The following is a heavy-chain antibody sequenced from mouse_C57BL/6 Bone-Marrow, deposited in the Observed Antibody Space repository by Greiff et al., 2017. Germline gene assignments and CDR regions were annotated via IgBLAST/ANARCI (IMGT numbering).Heavy chain of an antibody. CDR1: GYTFTSYW. J-gene: IGHJ4*01. CDR3: SSRGSSYDAMDY. Sequence: QVQLQQPGAELVKPGASVKMSCKASGYTFTSYWITWVKQRPGQGLEWIGDIYPGSGSTNYNEKFKSKATLTVDTSSSTAYMQLSSLTSEDSAVDYYSSRGSSYDAMDYWGQGTSVTVSS. D-gene: IGHD1-1*01. V-gene: IGHV1-55*01. CDR2: IYPGSGST.